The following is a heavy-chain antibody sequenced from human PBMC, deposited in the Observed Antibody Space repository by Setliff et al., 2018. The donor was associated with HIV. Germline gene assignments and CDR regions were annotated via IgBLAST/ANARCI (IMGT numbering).Heavy chain of an antibody. J-gene: IGHJ6*02. CDR1: GGSFSSYY. D-gene: IGHD3-22*01. CDR3: ARSRTYHADTSGYVHYHYYGMGV. V-gene: IGHV4-34*01. CDR2: INQSGST. Sequence: SETLSLTCAVSGGSFSSYYWIWIRQVPGKGLEWIGEINQSGSTNYNPSLKSRVTISVDTSKNQFFLNLRSVTAADAAVYFCARSRTYHADTSGYVHYHYYGMGVWGQGTTVTVS.